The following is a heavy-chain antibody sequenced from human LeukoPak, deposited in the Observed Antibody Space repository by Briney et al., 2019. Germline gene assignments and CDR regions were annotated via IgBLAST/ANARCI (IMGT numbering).Heavy chain of an antibody. CDR3: ARKPSQVTYSQGSYMDV. CDR1: GFTFTAYW. Sequence: GGSLRLSCEGSGFTFTAYWMSWVRQAPGQGLEWVASINQGGNERHFVGSVRGRFAISRDNAKNSLYLQMSGLTAEDTAVYYCARKPSQVTYSQGSYMDVWGTGTTVTVSS. J-gene: IGHJ6*03. CDR2: INQGGNER. D-gene: IGHD1-26*01. V-gene: IGHV3-7*01.